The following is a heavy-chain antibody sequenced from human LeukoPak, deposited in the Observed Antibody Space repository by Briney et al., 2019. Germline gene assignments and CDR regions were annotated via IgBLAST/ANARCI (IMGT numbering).Heavy chain of an antibody. D-gene: IGHD3-16*01. Sequence: SSETLSLTCAVYGGSFSGFYWSWIRQPPGKGLEWIGDINHSGGTNYIPSLKSRVTISVDTSKNQFSLKLSSVTAADTAVYYCARQGFGSSYFDYWGQGTLVTVSS. V-gene: IGHV4-34*01. J-gene: IGHJ4*02. CDR3: ARQGFGSSYFDY. CDR2: INHSGGT. CDR1: GGSFSGFY.